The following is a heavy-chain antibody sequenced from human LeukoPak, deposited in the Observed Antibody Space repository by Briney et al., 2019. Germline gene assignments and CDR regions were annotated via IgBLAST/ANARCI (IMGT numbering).Heavy chain of an antibody. Sequence: PSETLSLTCTVSGYSISSGRYWAWIRQPPGKGLEWIGSITHSGYTDYSPSLKSRLSTSVDMSKNLFSLKLSSVTAADTAVYYCARGLPGSGWYSALFDYWGQGTLVTVSS. CDR2: ITHSGYT. CDR3: ARGLPGSGWYSALFDY. V-gene: IGHV4-38-2*02. CDR1: GYSISSGRY. D-gene: IGHD6-19*01. J-gene: IGHJ4*02.